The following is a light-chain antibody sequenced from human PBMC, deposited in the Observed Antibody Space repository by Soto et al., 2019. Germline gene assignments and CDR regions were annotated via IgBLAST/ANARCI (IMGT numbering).Light chain of an antibody. CDR3: QQYNNLPRWT. CDR2: GAS. Sequence: EIVMTQSQATLSVSPGDRATLSCRVSQSVSSNLAWYPHKPGQAPRLLIYGASTRATGIPARFSGSGSGTEFTLTISSLQSEDFAVYYCQQYNNLPRWTFGQGTKVDIK. CDR1: QSVSSN. J-gene: IGKJ1*01. V-gene: IGKV3-15*01.